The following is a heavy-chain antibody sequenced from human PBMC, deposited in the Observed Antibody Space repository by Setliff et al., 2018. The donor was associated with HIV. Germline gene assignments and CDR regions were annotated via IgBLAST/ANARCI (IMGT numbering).Heavy chain of an antibody. J-gene: IGHJ6*03. CDR3: ARDLSTDSSGPYYHMDV. V-gene: IGHV4-38-2*02. D-gene: IGHD3-22*01. CDR2: IYHSGST. CDR1: GYSISSGYY. Sequence: NPSETLSLTCAVSGYSISSGYYWGWIRQPPGKGLEWIGSIYHSGSTYYNPSLKSRVTISVDTSKNQFSLKLSSVTAADTAVYYCARDLSTDSSGPYYHMDVWGRGTTVTVSS.